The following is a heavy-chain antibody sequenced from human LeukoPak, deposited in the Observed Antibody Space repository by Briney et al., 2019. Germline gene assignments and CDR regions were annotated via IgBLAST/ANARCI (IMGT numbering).Heavy chain of an antibody. Sequence: LSLTCAVYGGSFSGYYWSWIRQPPGKGLEWVSGISWNSGSIGYADSVKGRFTISRDNAKNSLYLQMNSLRAEDTALYYCAKSGYSTYYFDYWGQGTLVTVSS. CDR3: AKSGYSTYYFDY. CDR2: ISWNSGSI. D-gene: IGHD1-26*01. J-gene: IGHJ4*02. V-gene: IGHV3-9*01. CDR1: GGSFSGYY.